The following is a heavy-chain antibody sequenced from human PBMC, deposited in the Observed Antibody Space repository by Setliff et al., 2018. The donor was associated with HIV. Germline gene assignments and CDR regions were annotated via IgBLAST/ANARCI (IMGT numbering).Heavy chain of an antibody. D-gene: IGHD2-15*01. J-gene: IGHJ4*02. CDR3: ARDYCSGGNCYSLY. CDR2: LSTGNGNT. V-gene: IGHV1-3*04. Sequence: ASVKVSCKTSGYPFTSYAIHWVRQAPGQRLEWLGWLSTGNGNTKYSQKFQDRVTFTRDTYARTAYMELSSLRSEDTAVYYFARDYCSGGNCYSLYWGQGTLVTVSS. CDR1: GYPFTSYA.